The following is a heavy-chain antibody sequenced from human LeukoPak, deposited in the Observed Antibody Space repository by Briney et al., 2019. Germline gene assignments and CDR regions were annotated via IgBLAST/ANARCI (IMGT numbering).Heavy chain of an antibody. D-gene: IGHD4-17*01. V-gene: IGHV4-59*01. Sequence: SETLSLTCTVSGGSMSSYYWSWIRQPPGKGLEWIGYIYHSGSTNYKPSLKSRVTISVDTYKNQFSLKLSSVTAADTAVYYCARSRGGYGDYGSWFDPWGQGTLVTVSS. J-gene: IGHJ5*02. CDR3: ARSRGGYGDYGSWFDP. CDR2: IYHSGST. CDR1: GGSMSSYY.